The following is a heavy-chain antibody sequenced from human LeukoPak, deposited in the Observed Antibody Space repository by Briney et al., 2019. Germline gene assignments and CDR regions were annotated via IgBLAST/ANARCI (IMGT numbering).Heavy chain of an antibody. V-gene: IGHV4-4*07. CDR2: IYTSGST. CDR3: ARESSSGYVSYYYYYYMDV. Sequence: SETLSLTCTVSGGSISSYYWTWIRQPAGKGLEWIGRIYTSGSTNYNPSLKSRVTMSVDTSKNQFSLKLNSVTAADTAVYYCARESSSGYVSYYYYYYMDVWGEGTTVTISS. D-gene: IGHD5-12*01. J-gene: IGHJ6*03. CDR1: GGSISSYY.